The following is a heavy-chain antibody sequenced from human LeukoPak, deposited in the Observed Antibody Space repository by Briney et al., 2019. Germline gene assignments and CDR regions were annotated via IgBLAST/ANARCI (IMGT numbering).Heavy chain of an antibody. Sequence: GGSLRLSCAASGFNFSSYGMHWVRQAPGKGLEWVAVIWYDATHKYYADSVKGRFTTSRDNSKNTLYLQMNSLRAEDTAVYYCAKERGHYYDRSGYYFDYWGQGTLVTVSS. V-gene: IGHV3-33*06. CDR3: AKERGHYYDRSGYYFDY. CDR2: IWYDATHK. CDR1: GFNFSSYG. D-gene: IGHD3-22*01. J-gene: IGHJ4*02.